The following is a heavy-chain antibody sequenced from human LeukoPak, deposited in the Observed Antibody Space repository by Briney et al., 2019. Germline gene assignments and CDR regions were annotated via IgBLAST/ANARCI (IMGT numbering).Heavy chain of an antibody. Sequence: GASVKVSCKASGYTFTGYYMHWVRQAPGQGLEWMGRIIPILGIANYAQKFQGRVTITADKSTSTAYMELSSLRSEDTAVYYCARGYCSSTSCYKFDYWGQGTLVTVSS. CDR3: ARGYCSSTSCYKFDY. CDR2: IIPILGIA. D-gene: IGHD2-2*02. CDR1: GYTFTGYY. V-gene: IGHV1-69*04. J-gene: IGHJ4*02.